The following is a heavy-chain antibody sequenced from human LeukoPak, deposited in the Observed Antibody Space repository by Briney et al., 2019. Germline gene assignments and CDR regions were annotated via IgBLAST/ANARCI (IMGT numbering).Heavy chain of an antibody. CDR2: IKEDGSVK. J-gene: IGHJ4*02. CDR3: AKQLGYCSDGSCYFPY. V-gene: IGHV3-7*03. CDR1: GFTFSSFW. D-gene: IGHD2-15*01. Sequence: GGSLRLSCAASGFTFSSFWMIWVRQAPGKGLEWVANIKEDGSVKNYVDSVKGRFTISRDNSKSTLCLQMNSLRAEDTAVYYCAKQLGYCSDGSCYFPYWGQGTLVTVSS.